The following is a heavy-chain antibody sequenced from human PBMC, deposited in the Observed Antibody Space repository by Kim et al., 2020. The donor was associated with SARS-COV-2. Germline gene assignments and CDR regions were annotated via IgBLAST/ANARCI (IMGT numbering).Heavy chain of an antibody. V-gene: IGHV3-74*01. D-gene: IGHD1-1*01. CDR3: ARGNLQDDGGNVY. J-gene: IGHJ4*02. Sequence: GGSLRLSCAASGFTFSSYWMHWVRQAPGKGLVWVSRIESDGSSTNYADSVKGRFTISRDNAKNTLYLQMNSLRAEDTALYYCARGNLQDDGGNVYWGQGTLVTVSS. CDR1: GFTFSSYW. CDR2: IESDGSST.